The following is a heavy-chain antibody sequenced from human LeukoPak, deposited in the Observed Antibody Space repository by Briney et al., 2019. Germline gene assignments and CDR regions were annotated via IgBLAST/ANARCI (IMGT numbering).Heavy chain of an antibody. Sequence: SVKVSXKASGGTFSSYAISWVRRAPGQGLEWMGGIIPIFGTANYAQKFQGRVTITTDESTSTAYMELSSLRSEDTAVYYCAIYYYDSSGYYHPYFDYWGQGTLVTVSS. V-gene: IGHV1-69*05. CDR3: AIYYYDSSGYYHPYFDY. CDR2: IIPIFGTA. J-gene: IGHJ4*02. D-gene: IGHD3-22*01. CDR1: GGTFSSYA.